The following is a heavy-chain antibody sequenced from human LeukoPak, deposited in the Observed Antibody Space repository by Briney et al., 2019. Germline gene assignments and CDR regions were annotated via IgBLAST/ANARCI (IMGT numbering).Heavy chain of an antibody. J-gene: IGHJ3*02. V-gene: IGHV4-39*07. Sequence: PSETLSLTCTVSGGSFGTDLHYWGWIRQLPGKGLEWIGNIYYNGSTYYNTSLKSRVIISVDTSKNQFSLKLSSVTAADTAVYYCARVYCTKPTCYEGNAFDIWGQGTIVTVSS. D-gene: IGHD2-8*01. CDR2: IYYNGST. CDR3: ARVYCTKPTCYEGNAFDI. CDR1: GGSFGTDLHY.